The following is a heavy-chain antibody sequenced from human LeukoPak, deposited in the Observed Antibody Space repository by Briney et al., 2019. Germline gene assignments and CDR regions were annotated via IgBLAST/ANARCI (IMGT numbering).Heavy chain of an antibody. V-gene: IGHV3-23*01. CDR3: AKVPLGSGSFFPYYYYMDV. D-gene: IGHD1-26*01. J-gene: IGHJ6*03. CDR1: GFTFSSRA. CDR2: ISESGDST. Sequence: GGSLRLSCAASGFTFSSRAMTWVRQPPGKGLEWVSGISESGDSTYYGDSVKGRFTISRDNSKNTLSLQMNSLRADDTAVYYCAKVPLGSGSFFPYYYYMDVWGKGSTVTVSS.